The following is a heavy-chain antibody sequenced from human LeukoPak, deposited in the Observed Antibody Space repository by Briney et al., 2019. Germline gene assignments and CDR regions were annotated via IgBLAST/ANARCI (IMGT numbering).Heavy chain of an antibody. Sequence: EASVKVSCKASGYTFTSYYMHWVRQAPGQGLEWMGIINPSGGSTSYAQKFQGRVTMTRDTSTSTVYMELSSLRSEDTAVYYCARDFGIAAAETYFDYWGQGTLVTVSS. D-gene: IGHD6-13*01. V-gene: IGHV1-46*01. CDR1: GYTFTSYY. CDR3: ARDFGIAAAETYFDY. CDR2: INPSGGST. J-gene: IGHJ4*02.